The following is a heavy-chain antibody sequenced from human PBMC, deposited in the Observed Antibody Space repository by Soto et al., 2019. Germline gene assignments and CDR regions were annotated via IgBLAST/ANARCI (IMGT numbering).Heavy chain of an antibody. J-gene: IGHJ4*02. CDR1: GYTFTSYG. V-gene: IGHV1-18*01. D-gene: IGHD3-22*01. Sequence: ASVKVSCKASGYTFTSYGISWVRQAPGQGLEWMGWISAYNGNTNYAQKLQGRVTMTTDTSTSTAYMELRSLRSDDTAVYYCARGRQPGMGYYDSSGYYYVNWGQGTLVTVSS. CDR3: ARGRQPGMGYYDSSGYYYVN. CDR2: ISAYNGNT.